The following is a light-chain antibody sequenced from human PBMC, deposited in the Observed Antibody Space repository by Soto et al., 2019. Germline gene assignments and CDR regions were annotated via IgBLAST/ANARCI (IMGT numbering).Light chain of an antibody. V-gene: IGKV3-15*01. J-gene: IGKJ4*01. CDR1: EGVRNM. CDR3: PQFYTWPVT. Sequence: EIVMTQSPANLSVSPGEGVTFSSRASEGVRNMLAWYQHKPGQPPRLLVAYASPGATGVPARFSGSGSGTEFTLTINILQSEDVALYYCPQFYTWPVTFGGGTKVEIK. CDR2: YAS.